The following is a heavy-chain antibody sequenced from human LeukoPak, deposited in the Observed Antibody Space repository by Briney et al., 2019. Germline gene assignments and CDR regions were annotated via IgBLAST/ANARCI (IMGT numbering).Heavy chain of an antibody. D-gene: IGHD5-18*01. V-gene: IGHV3-30-3*01. CDR1: GFTFSSNA. Sequence: GGSLRLSCAASGFTFSSNAMHWVRQAPGKGLEWVAVISYDGSNKYYADSVKGRFTISRDNSKNTLYLQMNSLRAEDTAVYYCARDQRGIQLWYFDYGGQGPRFPVP. J-gene: IGHJ4*02. CDR3: ARDQRGIQLWYFDY. CDR2: ISYDGSNK.